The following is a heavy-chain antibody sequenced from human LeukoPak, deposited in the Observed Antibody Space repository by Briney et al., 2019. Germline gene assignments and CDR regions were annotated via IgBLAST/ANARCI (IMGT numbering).Heavy chain of an antibody. Sequence: GGSLRLSCAASGFTFSSYATSWVRQAPGKGLEWVSAISGSGGSTYYADSVKGRFTISRDNSKNTLYLQMNSLRAEDTAVYYCAKDLDYYGSRDWFDPWGQGTLVTVSS. J-gene: IGHJ5*02. CDR1: GFTFSSYA. CDR2: ISGSGGST. D-gene: IGHD3-10*01. CDR3: AKDLDYYGSRDWFDP. V-gene: IGHV3-23*01.